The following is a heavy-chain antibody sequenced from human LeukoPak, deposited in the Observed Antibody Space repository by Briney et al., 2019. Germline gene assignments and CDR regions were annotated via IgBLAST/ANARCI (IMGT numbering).Heavy chain of an antibody. CDR1: GYAFTASY. Sequence: ASVKVSCKASGYAFTASYIHWVRQAPGQGLEWMGWINPNSGGTNYAQKLQGRVTMTTDTSTSTAYMELRSLRSDDTAVYYCARVDEDGFDYWGQGTLVTVSS. V-gene: IGHV1-2*02. J-gene: IGHJ4*02. CDR2: INPNSGGT. CDR3: ARVDEDGFDY.